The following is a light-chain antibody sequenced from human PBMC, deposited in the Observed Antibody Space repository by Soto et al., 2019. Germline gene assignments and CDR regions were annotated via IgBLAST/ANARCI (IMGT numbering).Light chain of an antibody. V-gene: IGKV3-20*01. Sequence: EIALTQSPGTLSLSPGETATLSCRASQTVSSNYLAWYQQKPGQAPRLLIYGSSSRATGIPDRFSGSGSGTDFTLTISRLGPEDIAVYYCQQYDGPPWTFGQGTKVDIK. CDR1: QTVSSNY. J-gene: IGKJ1*01. CDR2: GSS. CDR3: QQYDGPPWT.